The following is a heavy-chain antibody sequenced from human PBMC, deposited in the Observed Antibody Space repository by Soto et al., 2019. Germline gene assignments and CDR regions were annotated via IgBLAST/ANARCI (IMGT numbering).Heavy chain of an antibody. J-gene: IGHJ6*02. CDR1: GGTFSTYA. CDR2: FIPIFGTA. CDR3: ASREHGVIGGNYYHAMDV. Sequence: QVQLVQSGAEVKKPGSSVKVSCKASGGTFSTYAISWVRQAPGQGLEWMGGFIPIFGTADYAQKFQGRVTITADEATSTAYMELRSLRSEDTVVYYCASREHGVIGGNYYHAMDVWGQGTTVTVCS. D-gene: IGHD2-8*01. V-gene: IGHV1-69*12.